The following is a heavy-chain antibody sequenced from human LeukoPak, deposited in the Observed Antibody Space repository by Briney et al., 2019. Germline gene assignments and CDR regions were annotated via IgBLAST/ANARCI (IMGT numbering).Heavy chain of an antibody. D-gene: IGHD3-3*01. J-gene: IGHJ4*02. CDR1: GSTFSSYD. CDR2: MNPNSGDT. CDR3: ARRRREWFLDY. V-gene: IGHV1-8*02. Sequence: ASVKVSCKASGSTFSSYDINWVRQATGQGLEWMGWMNPNSGDTGYTQRFQGRVTMTRDTSISTAYMELSSLRSEDTAVYYCARRRREWFLDYWGQGTLVTVSS.